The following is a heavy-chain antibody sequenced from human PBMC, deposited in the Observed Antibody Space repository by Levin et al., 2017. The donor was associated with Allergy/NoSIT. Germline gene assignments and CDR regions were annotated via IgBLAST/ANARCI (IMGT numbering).Heavy chain of an antibody. CDR1: GFTFSSYT. J-gene: IGHJ5*02. CDR3: ARDLKPGLLPYNWFDP. V-gene: IGHV3-21*01. Sequence: GGSLRLSCAASGFTFSSYTMNWVRQAPGKGLEWVSAISSSSSYKYYADSMKGRFTISRDNAKNSLYLQMNSLRAEDTAVYYCARDLKPGLLPYNWFDPWGQGTLVTVSS. CDR2: ISSSSSYK.